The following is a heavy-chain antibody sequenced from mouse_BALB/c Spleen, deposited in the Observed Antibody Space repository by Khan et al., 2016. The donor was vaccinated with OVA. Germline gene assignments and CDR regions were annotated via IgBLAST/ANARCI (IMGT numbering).Heavy chain of an antibody. Sequence: QVQLKQSGAELARPGASVKLSCKASGYTFTDYYINWVKQTPGQGLEWIGELSPGSGDIYYNEKFKGKATLTADKSSSTPYMQLSSLTSEDSAVYFCARRNYFGYTFAYWGHATLVTVAA. CDR1: GYTFTDYY. J-gene: IGHJ3*01. CDR3: ARRNYFGYTFAY. CDR2: LSPGSGDI. D-gene: IGHD1-2*01. V-gene: IGHV1-77*01.